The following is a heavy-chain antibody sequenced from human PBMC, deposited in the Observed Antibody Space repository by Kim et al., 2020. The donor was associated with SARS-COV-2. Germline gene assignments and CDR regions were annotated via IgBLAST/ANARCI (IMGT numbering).Heavy chain of an antibody. Sequence: GGSLRLSCAASGFTVSSNYMSWVRQAPGKGLEWVSVIYSGGSTYYADSVKGRFTISRDNSKNTLYLQMNSLRAEDTAVYYCARGPQQDYGDYVSYSDALENYGMDVWGQGTTVTVSS. J-gene: IGHJ6*02. CDR3: ARGPQQDYGDYVSYSDALENYGMDV. CDR2: IYSGGST. CDR1: GFTVSSNY. D-gene: IGHD4-17*01. V-gene: IGHV3-53*01.